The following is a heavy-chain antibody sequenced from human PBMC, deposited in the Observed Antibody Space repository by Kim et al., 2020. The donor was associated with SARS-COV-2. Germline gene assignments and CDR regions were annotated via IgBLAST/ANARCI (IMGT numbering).Heavy chain of an antibody. CDR3: AKDGAPRITMVRGVHDY. Sequence: GGSLRLSCAASGCTFSSYDMSWGRHAPGKGLEWVSAISGSGSTTYYADSVKGRIIISRDNSKTTLYLQMNSLRAEATAVYYCAKDGAPRITMVRGVHDYWGQGTLVTVSS. V-gene: IGHV3-23*01. CDR2: ISGSGSTT. J-gene: IGHJ4*02. D-gene: IGHD3-10*01. CDR1: GCTFSSYD.